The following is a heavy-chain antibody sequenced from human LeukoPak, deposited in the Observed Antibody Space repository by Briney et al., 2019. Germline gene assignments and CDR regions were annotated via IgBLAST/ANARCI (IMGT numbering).Heavy chain of an antibody. V-gene: IGHV1-2*02. CDR1: GYTFTGYY. CDR3: ARVPSGYSSGWSNHWFDP. D-gene: IGHD6-19*01. CDR2: INPNSGGT. Sequence: ASVKVSCKASGYTFTGYYMHWVRQAPGQGLEWMGWINPNSGGTNYAQKFQGRVTMTRDTSISTAYMELSRLSSDDTAVYYCARVPSGYSSGWSNHWFDPWGQGTLVTVSS. J-gene: IGHJ5*02.